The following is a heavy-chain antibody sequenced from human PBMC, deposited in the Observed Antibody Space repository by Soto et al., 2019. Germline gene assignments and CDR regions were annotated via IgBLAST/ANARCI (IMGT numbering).Heavy chain of an antibody. CDR1: GFTFSSYE. Sequence: GGSLRLSCAASGFTFSSYEMNWVRQAPGKGLEGVSYISSSGSTIYYADSVKGRFTISRDNAKNSLYLQMNSLRAEDTAVYYCARGTYYYDSSGQFDYWGQGTLVTVSS. V-gene: IGHV3-48*03. J-gene: IGHJ4*02. D-gene: IGHD3-22*01. CDR2: ISSSGSTI. CDR3: ARGTYYYDSSGQFDY.